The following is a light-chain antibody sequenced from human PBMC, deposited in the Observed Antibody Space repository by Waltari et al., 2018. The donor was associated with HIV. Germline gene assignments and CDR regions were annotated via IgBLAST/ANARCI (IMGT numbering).Light chain of an antibody. V-gene: IGLV3-25*03. CDR3: QSADSSGTYRV. CDR1: ILPKQY. CDR2: KDT. Sequence: SYELTQPPSVSVSPGQTARITCSGDILPKQYAYWYQKKPGQAPVLVINKDTERPSGIPARFSGSSSGTTVTLTISGVRAEDEADYYCQSADSSGTYRVFGGGTALTVL. J-gene: IGLJ2*01.